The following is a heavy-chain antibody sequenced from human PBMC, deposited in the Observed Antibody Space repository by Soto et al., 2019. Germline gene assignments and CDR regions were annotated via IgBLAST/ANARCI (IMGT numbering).Heavy chain of an antibody. V-gene: IGHV4-59*01. D-gene: IGHD3-22*01. Sequence: PSETLSLTCTVSGDSISGYYWSWIRQPPGKGLEWIGYTYYSGSTNYNPSLNSRVTISVDTSKNQLSLKLTSVTAADTAVYYCARDAYSYDSSGQEGHAFEMWGRGTMVTVSS. J-gene: IGHJ3*02. CDR1: GDSISGYY. CDR2: TYYSGST. CDR3: ARDAYSYDSSGQEGHAFEM.